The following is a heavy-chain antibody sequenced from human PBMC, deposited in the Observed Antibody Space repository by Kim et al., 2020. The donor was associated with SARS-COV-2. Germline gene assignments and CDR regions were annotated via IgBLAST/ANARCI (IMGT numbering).Heavy chain of an antibody. D-gene: IGHD5-12*01. CDR3: ARGRRDGYKRYYYYGMDV. J-gene: IGHJ6*02. CDR2: ISSSSSYT. V-gene: IGHV3-11*05. CDR1: GFTFGDYY. Sequence: GGSLRLSCAASGFTFGDYYMSWIRQAPGKGLEWVSYISSSSSYTNYADSVKGRFTISRDNAKNSLYLQMNSLRAEDTAVYYCARGRRDGYKRYYYYGMDVWGQGTTVTVSS.